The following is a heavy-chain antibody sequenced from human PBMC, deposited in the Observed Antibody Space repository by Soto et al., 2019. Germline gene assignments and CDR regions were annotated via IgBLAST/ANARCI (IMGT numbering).Heavy chain of an antibody. V-gene: IGHV3-13*01. Sequence: GGSLRLSCAASGFTFSSYDMHWGRQATGKGLEWVSAIGTAGDTYYPGSVKGRFTISRKNAKNSLYLQMNGLRAGDTAVYYCARGSTTVWAFDIWGQGTVVT. CDR1: GFTFSSYD. D-gene: IGHD4-17*01. CDR2: IGTAGDT. J-gene: IGHJ3*02. CDR3: ARGSTTVWAFDI.